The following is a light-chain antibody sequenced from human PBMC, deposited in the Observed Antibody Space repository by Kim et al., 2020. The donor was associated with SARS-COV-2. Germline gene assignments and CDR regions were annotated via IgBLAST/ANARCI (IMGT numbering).Light chain of an antibody. V-gene: IGLV3-1*01. CDR3: QAWDSSTVI. CDR2: KDT. J-gene: IGLJ2*01. CDR1: KLGNKY. Sequence: SYELTQPPSASMSPGQTASITCSGDKLGNKYVCWYQQKAGQSPDLVIYKDTKRPSGIPERFSGSNSGNTATLTISGTQAMDEADYYCQAWDSSTVIFGGGTQLTVL.